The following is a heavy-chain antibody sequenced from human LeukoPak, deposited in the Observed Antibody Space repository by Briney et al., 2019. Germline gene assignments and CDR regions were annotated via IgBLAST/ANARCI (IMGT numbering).Heavy chain of an antibody. CDR3: ARDNYDSSTPYYFDY. Sequence: TGGSLRLSCAASGFTFSSYSMNWVRQAPGKGLEWVSSISSSSSYIYYADSVKGRFTISRDNAKNSLYLQMNSLRAEDTAVYYCARDNYDSSTPYYFDYWGQGTLVTVSS. D-gene: IGHD3-22*01. J-gene: IGHJ4*02. CDR2: ISSSSSYI. V-gene: IGHV3-21*01. CDR1: GFTFSSYS.